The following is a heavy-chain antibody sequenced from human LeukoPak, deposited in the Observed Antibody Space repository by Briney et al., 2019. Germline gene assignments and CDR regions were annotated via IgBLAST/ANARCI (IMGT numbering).Heavy chain of an antibody. CDR3: AKGDSSGWSPFDY. D-gene: IGHD6-19*01. Sequence: PGRSLRLSCAASGFPFSSYGMHWVRQAPGKGLEWVAVISYDGSNKYYADSVKGRFTISRNNSKNTLYLQMNSLRAEDTAVYYCAKGDSSGWSPFDYWGQGTLVTVSS. J-gene: IGHJ4*02. CDR2: ISYDGSNK. V-gene: IGHV3-30*18. CDR1: GFPFSSYG.